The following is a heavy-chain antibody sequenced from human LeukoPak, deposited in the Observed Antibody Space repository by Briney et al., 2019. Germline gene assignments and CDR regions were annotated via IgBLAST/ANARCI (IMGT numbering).Heavy chain of an antibody. CDR1: GGSISSSSYY. D-gene: IGHD3-10*01. V-gene: IGHV4-61*02. Sequence: TSETLSLTRTVSGGSISSSSYYWSWIRQPAGKGLEWIGRIYTSGSTNYNPSLKSRVTISVDTSKNQFSLKLSSVTAADTAVYYCARGYGSGLPYNWFDPWGQGTLVTVSS. CDR2: IYTSGST. CDR3: ARGYGSGLPYNWFDP. J-gene: IGHJ5*02.